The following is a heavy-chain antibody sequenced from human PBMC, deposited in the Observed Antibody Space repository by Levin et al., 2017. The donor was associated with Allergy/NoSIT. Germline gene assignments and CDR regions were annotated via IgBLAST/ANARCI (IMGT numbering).Heavy chain of an antibody. CDR2: IIPILGIA. CDR1: GGTFSSYT. V-gene: IGHV1-69*04. D-gene: IGHD4-17*01. CDR3: ARDRADYGDGVYYYYGMDV. Sequence: SVKVSCKASGGTFSSYTISWVRQAPGQGLEWMGRIIPILGIANYAQKFQGRVTITADKSTSTAYMELSSLRSEDTAVYYCARDRADYGDGVYYYYGMDVWGQGTTVTVSS. J-gene: IGHJ6*02.